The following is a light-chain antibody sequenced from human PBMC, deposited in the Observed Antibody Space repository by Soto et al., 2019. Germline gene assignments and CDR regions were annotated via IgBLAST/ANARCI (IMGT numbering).Light chain of an antibody. J-gene: IGKJ3*01. CDR3: QQYDRAPFT. CDR1: QSVTSSY. V-gene: IGKV3-20*01. CDR2: GAT. Sequence: EIVLTQSPGTLSVSPGGTATLSCRASQSVTSSYLAWYQQQPGQAPRLLIYGATSRATGIPDRFSGSGSGIDFTLTISRLEPEDLAVYFCQQYDRAPFTFGPGTKVEI.